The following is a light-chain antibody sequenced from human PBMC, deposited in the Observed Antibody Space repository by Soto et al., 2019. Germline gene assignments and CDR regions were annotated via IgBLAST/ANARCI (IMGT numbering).Light chain of an antibody. Sequence: DIQMNQSPSSLSASVGDRVTITCRASQSISSYLNWYQQKPGKAPTLLIYAASSLQSGVPSRCSGSGSGTDFTLTISSLQPADFATYYCQQRYRTPRTFGQGTKVELK. V-gene: IGKV1-39*01. CDR2: AAS. CDR1: QSISSY. J-gene: IGKJ1*01. CDR3: QQRYRTPRT.